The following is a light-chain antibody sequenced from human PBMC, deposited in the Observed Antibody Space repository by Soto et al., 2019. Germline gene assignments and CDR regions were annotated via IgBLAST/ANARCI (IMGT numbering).Light chain of an antibody. Sequence: EIVLTQSPATLSLSPGERATLSCRASQSVSSYLAWYQQKPDQDPKLLIYDASNRATGILARFSGSGSGTDFTLTISSLGPEDFAVYYCQQRSNWPPTFGGGTKVDIK. J-gene: IGKJ4*01. CDR2: DAS. CDR3: QQRSNWPPT. CDR1: QSVSSY. V-gene: IGKV3-11*01.